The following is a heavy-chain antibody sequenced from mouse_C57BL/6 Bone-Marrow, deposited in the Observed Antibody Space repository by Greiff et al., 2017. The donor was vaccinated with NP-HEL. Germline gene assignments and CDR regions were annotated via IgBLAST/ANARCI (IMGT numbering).Heavy chain of an antibody. Sequence: EVQLQESGPGLVKPSQSLSLTCSVTGYSITSGYYWNWIRQFPGNKLEWMGYISYDGSNNYNPSLKNRISITRDTSKNQFFLKLNSVTTEDTATYYCARDDYDGSSYDWFAYWGQGTLVTVSA. J-gene: IGHJ3*01. CDR2: ISYDGSN. CDR1: GYSITSGYY. D-gene: IGHD1-1*01. CDR3: ARDDYDGSSYDWFAY. V-gene: IGHV3-6*01.